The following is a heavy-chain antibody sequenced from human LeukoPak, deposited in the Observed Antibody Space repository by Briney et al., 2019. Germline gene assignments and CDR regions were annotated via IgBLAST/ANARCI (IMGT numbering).Heavy chain of an antibody. D-gene: IGHD6-19*01. V-gene: IGHV3-23*01. Sequence: GGSLRLSCAASGFTFSSYGMNWVRQAPGKGLEWVSIISGSGAATYNADSVKGRFTISRDNSKNTLYLQMNSLRAEDTAVYYCAKRMATAGTPFDYWGQGTLATVSS. CDR1: GFTFSSYG. CDR3: AKRMATAGTPFDY. CDR2: ISGSGAAT. J-gene: IGHJ4*02.